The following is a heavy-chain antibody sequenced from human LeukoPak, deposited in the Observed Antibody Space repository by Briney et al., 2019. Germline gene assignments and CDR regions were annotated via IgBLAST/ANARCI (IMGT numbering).Heavy chain of an antibody. CDR3: ATYAGWVVMDDAFDI. CDR2: FYPENGET. CDR1: GYTLTELS. D-gene: IGHD3-22*01. V-gene: IGHV1-24*01. Sequence: ASVKVSCKVSGYTLTELSMHWVRQAPGKGLEWMGGFYPENGETIYAQKLQGRVTMTEDTSTDTAYMELSRLRSEDTAVYYCATYAGWVVMDDAFDIWGQGTMVTVSS. J-gene: IGHJ3*02.